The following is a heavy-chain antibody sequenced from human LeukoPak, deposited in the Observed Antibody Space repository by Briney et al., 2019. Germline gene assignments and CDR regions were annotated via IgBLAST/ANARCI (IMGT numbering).Heavy chain of an antibody. CDR3: ARDRIAAAGTKAFDI. CDR1: GGSISSYY. CDR2: IYYSGST. J-gene: IGHJ3*02. V-gene: IGHV4-59*01. Sequence: SETLSLTCTVSGGSISSYYWSWLRQPPGKGLEWIGYIYYSGSTNYNPSLKSRVTISVDTSKNQFSLKLSSVTAADTAVYYCARDRIAAAGTKAFDIWGRGTMVTVSS. D-gene: IGHD6-13*01.